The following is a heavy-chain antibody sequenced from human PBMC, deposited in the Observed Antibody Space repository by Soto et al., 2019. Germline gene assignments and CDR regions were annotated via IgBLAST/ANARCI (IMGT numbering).Heavy chain of an antibody. CDR3: ARDRIRCSGGSCYQDY. Sequence: LRLSCAASGFTFSSYWIRGVRQAPWKGLVWVSRINSDGSSTSYADSVKGRFTISRDNAKDSLYLQMNSLRAEDTAVYYCARDRIRCSGGSCYQDYWGQGTLVTVSS. J-gene: IGHJ4*02. V-gene: IGHV3-74*01. CDR2: INSDGSST. CDR1: GFTFSSYW. D-gene: IGHD2-15*01.